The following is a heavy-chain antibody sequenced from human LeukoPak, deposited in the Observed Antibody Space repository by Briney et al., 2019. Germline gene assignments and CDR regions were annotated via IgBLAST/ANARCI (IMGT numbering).Heavy chain of an antibody. Sequence: GASVKVSCKASGYTFTSYDINWVRQATGQGLEWMGWMNPNSGNTGYAQKFQGRVTMTRNTSISTAYMELSSLRSEDTAVYYCANLETMVRAPPIWGQGTLVTVSS. CDR1: GYTFTSYD. V-gene: IGHV1-8*01. J-gene: IGHJ3*02. D-gene: IGHD3-10*01. CDR3: ANLETMVRAPPI. CDR2: MNPNSGNT.